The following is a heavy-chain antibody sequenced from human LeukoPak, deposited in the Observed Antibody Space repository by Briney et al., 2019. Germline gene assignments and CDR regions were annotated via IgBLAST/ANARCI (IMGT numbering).Heavy chain of an antibody. CDR2: ISGSGGST. Sequence: GGSLRLSCAASGFTFSSYAMSWVRQAPGKGLEWVSAISGSGGSTYYADSVKGRFTISRDNSKNTPYLQMNSLRAEDTAVYYCAKRKAGGYYYDSSGYGAFDIWGQGTMVTVSS. CDR1: GFTFSSYA. D-gene: IGHD3-22*01. V-gene: IGHV3-23*01. CDR3: AKRKAGGYYYDSSGYGAFDI. J-gene: IGHJ3*02.